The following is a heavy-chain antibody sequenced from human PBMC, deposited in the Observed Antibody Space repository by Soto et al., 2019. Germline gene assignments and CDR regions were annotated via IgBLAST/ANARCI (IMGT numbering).Heavy chain of an antibody. D-gene: IGHD3-10*01. CDR2: IIPIFGTA. J-gene: IGHJ4*02. V-gene: IGHV1-69*13. CDR1: GGTFSSYA. Sequence: VKVSCKASGGTFSSYAISWVRQAPGQGLEWMGGIIPIFGTANYAQKFQGRVTITADESTSTAYMELSSLRSEDTAVYYCAREPITMVRGVITPYYFDYWGQGTLVTVPS. CDR3: AREPITMVRGVITPYYFDY.